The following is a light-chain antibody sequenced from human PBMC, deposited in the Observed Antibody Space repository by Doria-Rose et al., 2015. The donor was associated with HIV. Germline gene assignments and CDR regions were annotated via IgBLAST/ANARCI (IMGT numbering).Light chain of an antibody. CDR1: QSFSSTY. J-gene: IGKJ1*01. V-gene: IGKV3-20*01. CDR3: HQYGTSWT. CDR2: DGS. Sequence: EIVLTQSPGTLSLSPGERATLSCRASQSFSSTYLAWYQQKPGQAPSLLIYDGSTRATGIPGGFSASGSGTDFTLTINRLEPEDFALYYCHQYGTSWTFGQGTKVEI.